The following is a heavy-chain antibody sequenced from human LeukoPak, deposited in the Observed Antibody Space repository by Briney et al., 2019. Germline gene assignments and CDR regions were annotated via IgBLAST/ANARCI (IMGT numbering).Heavy chain of an antibody. Sequence: PGGSLRLSCAASGFSFSSYAMSWVRQAPGKGLEWVSSISDSGGSTYYADSVKGRFTISRDNSKNTLYLQMNSLRAEDTAVYYCAKDHLGYCSGGSCSTTYFDYWGQGTLVTVSS. D-gene: IGHD2-15*01. CDR2: ISDSGGST. J-gene: IGHJ4*02. CDR1: GFSFSSYA. CDR3: AKDHLGYCSGGSCSTTYFDY. V-gene: IGHV3-23*01.